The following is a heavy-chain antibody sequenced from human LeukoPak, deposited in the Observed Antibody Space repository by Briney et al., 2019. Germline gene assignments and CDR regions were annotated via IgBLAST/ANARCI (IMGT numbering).Heavy chain of an antibody. CDR1: GFTFSNYA. CDR2: LDGSGAFT. D-gene: IGHD1-26*01. V-gene: IGHV3-23*01. J-gene: IGHJ4*02. Sequence: GGSLRLSCAASGFTFSNYAMSWVRQAPGKGLEWVSALDGSGAFTVYGDSVKGRFTISRDMSKNTLNLQMNSLRVEDTAMFYCARDLSFGSLDFRGQGTLVTVSS. CDR3: ARDLSFGSLDF.